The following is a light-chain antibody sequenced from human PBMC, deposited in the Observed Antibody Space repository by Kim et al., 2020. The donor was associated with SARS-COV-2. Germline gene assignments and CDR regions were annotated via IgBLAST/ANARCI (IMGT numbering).Light chain of an antibody. CDR2: VNN. CDR3: QSYDNSLSGWV. Sequence: RITVSSTGSSPNIGAGYDVHWYQQLPGTAPKLLIYVNNIRPSGVPDRFSGSKSGTSASLAITGLQAEDEADYYCQSYDNSLSGWVFGGGTQLTVL. CDR1: SPNIGAGYD. J-gene: IGLJ2*01. V-gene: IGLV1-40*01.